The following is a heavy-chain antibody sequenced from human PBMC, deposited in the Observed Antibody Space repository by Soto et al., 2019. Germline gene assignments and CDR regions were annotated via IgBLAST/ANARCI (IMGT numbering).Heavy chain of an antibody. Sequence: ASVKVSCKASGYILTTYYMHWVRQAPGQGLEWMGIIYSSGFDTRYAQKFQGRVTMTRDTSTSTVYMELSSLRSEDTAVYYCARDHRKNVVIVPAAYYYYYMDVWGKGTTVTVSS. CDR2: IYSSGFDT. CDR3: ARDHRKNVVIVPAAYYYYYMDV. D-gene: IGHD2-2*01. CDR1: GYILTTYY. J-gene: IGHJ6*03. V-gene: IGHV1-46*01.